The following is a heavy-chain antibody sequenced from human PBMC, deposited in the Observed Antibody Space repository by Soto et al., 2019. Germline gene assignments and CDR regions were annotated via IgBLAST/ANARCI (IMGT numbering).Heavy chain of an antibody. Sequence: GWIRQPPGKGLEWIGYIYDSGSTDYNPSLKSRVTISVDTSKNQFSLNLSSVSAADTAVYYCARVDGYGYFDYWGQGTLVTVSS. CDR3: ARVDGYGYFDY. V-gene: IGHV4-59*01. CDR2: IYDSGST. J-gene: IGHJ4*02. D-gene: IGHD5-18*01.